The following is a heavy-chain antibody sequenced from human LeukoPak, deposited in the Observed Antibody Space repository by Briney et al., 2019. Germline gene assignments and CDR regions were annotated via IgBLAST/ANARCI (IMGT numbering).Heavy chain of an antibody. J-gene: IGHJ4*02. CDR2: FDPEDGEI. CDR1: GYTLTELS. V-gene: IGHV1-24*01. D-gene: IGHD2-2*01. CDR3: ATPRSYATFDY. Sequence: ASVKVSCKVSGYTLTELSMHWVRQAPGKGLEWMGGFDPEDGEIIYAQKFQGRVTMTEGTSTDTAYMELSSLRSEDTAVYYCATPRSYATFDYWGQGTLVTVSS.